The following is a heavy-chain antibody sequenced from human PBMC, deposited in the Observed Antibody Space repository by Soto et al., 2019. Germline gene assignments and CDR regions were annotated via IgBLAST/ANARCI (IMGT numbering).Heavy chain of an antibody. D-gene: IGHD2-2*01. CDR1: GGSFRGYY. J-gene: IGHJ6*03. CDR3: ARGIIVVVPAAKGDYYYYIDV. CDR2: INHSGST. V-gene: IGHV4-34*01. Sequence: SETLSLTCAVYGGSFRGYYWSWIRQPPGKGLEWIGEINHSGSTNYNPSLKSRVTISVDTSKNQFSLKLSSVTAADTAVYYCARGIIVVVPAAKGDYYYYIDVWGKGTTVTVSS.